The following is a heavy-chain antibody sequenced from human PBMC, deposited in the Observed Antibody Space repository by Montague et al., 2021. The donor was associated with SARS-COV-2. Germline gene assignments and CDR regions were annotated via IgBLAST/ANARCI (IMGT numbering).Heavy chain of an antibody. D-gene: IGHD6-13*01. Sequence: IYYSGSTYYNPSLKSRVTISVDTSKNQFSLKLSSVTAADTAVHYCARVGRQQLVRLSGMDVCGTGNTV. V-gene: IGHV4-39*07. J-gene: IGHJ6*04. CDR3: ARVGRQQLVRLSGMDV. CDR2: IYYSGST.